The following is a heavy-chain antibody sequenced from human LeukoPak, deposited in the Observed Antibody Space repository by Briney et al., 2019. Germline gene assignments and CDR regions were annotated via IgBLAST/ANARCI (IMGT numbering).Heavy chain of an antibody. CDR1: GYSFTSYW. J-gene: IGHJ6*03. CDR2: IYPGDSDT. Sequence: GESLKISCKGSGYSFTSYWIGWVRQMPGKGLEWMGIIYPGDSDTRYSPSFQGQVTISADKSISTAYLQWSSLKASDTAMYYCARHNSGYDPPYYYYYMDVWGKGTTVTVSS. V-gene: IGHV5-51*01. CDR3: ARHNSGYDPPYYYYYMDV. D-gene: IGHD5-12*01.